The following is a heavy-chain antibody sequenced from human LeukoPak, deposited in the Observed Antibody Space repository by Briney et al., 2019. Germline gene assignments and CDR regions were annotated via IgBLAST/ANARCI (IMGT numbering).Heavy chain of an antibody. V-gene: IGHV4-34*01. CDR1: GGSFSGYY. Sequence: SETLSLTCAVYGGSFSGYYWSWIRQPPGEGLEWIGEINHSGSTNYNPSLKSRVTISVDTSKNQFSLKLSSVTAADTAVYYCARGRGGYWGQGTLVTVSS. D-gene: IGHD3-10*01. J-gene: IGHJ4*02. CDR2: INHSGST. CDR3: ARGRGGY.